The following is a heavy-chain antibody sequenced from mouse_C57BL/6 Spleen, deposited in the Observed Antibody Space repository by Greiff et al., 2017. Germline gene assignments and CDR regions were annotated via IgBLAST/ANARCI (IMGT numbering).Heavy chain of an antibody. Sequence: QVQLKESGPELVKPGASVKISCKASGYAFSSSWMNWVKQRPGKGLEWIGRIYPGDGDTNYNGKFKGKATLTADKSSSTAYMQLSSLTSEDSAVYFCAHYYGSSPPFAYWGQGTLVTVSA. V-gene: IGHV1-82*01. CDR3: AHYYGSSPPFAY. D-gene: IGHD1-1*01. CDR2: IYPGDGDT. CDR1: GYAFSSSW. J-gene: IGHJ3*01.